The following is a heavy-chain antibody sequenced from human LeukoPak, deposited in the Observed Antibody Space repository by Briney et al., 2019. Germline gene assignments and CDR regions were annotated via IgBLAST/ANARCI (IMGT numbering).Heavy chain of an antibody. Sequence: PGGSLRLSCAASGFTVSSNDMSWVRQAPGKGLECISVIYSGGSTDYADSVKGRLTISRDNSKNTLYLQMNSLRAEDTAVYYCAKAVDTAMVSITYWGQGTLVTVSS. CDR3: AKAVDTAMVSITY. D-gene: IGHD5-18*01. J-gene: IGHJ4*02. CDR1: GFTVSSND. V-gene: IGHV3-53*01. CDR2: IYSGGST.